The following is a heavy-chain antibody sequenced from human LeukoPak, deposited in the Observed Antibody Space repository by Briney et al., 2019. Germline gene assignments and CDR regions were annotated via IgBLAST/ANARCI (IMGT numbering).Heavy chain of an antibody. Sequence: SETLSLTCTVSGGSISSSSYYWGWIRQPPGKGLEWIGSIYYSGSTYYNPSLKSRVTISVDTSKNQFSLKLSSVTAADTAVYYCARDQVGYYGMDVWGQGTTVTVSS. D-gene: IGHD1-26*01. CDR2: IYYSGST. CDR1: GGSISSSSYY. J-gene: IGHJ6*02. CDR3: ARDQVGYYGMDV. V-gene: IGHV4-39*07.